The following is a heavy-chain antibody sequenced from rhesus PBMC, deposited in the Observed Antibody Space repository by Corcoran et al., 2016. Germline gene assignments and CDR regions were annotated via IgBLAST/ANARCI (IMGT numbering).Heavy chain of an antibody. J-gene: IGHJ4*01. CDR1: GGSISSSYYS. CDR3: ARGRGYSYSTVDFDY. CDR2: LSYSGST. Sequence: QVQLQESGPGLVKPSETLSLTCAASGGSISSSYYSWRRIRQAPGKGVEWIGYLSYSGSTSYHPSLKSRVTISRDTSKNQFSLKLSSVTAADTAVYYCARGRGYSYSTVDFDYWGQGVLVTVSS. D-gene: IGHD5-12*01. V-gene: IGHV4-122*02.